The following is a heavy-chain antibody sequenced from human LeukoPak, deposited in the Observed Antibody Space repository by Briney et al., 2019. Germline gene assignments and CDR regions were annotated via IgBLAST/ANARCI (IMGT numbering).Heavy chain of an antibody. CDR2: IHYSGST. D-gene: IGHD1-26*01. V-gene: IGHV4-59*04. J-gene: IGHJ4*02. CDR1: GGSISPYY. Sequence: PSETLSLTCSVSGGSISPYYWSWIRQPPGKGLEWIGTIHYSGSTYYNPSLKSRVTISVVSSENQFSVKLSSVTAADTAVYYCARHWGQWGLPRYYFDSWGQGTLVTVSS. CDR3: ARHWGQWGLPRYYFDS.